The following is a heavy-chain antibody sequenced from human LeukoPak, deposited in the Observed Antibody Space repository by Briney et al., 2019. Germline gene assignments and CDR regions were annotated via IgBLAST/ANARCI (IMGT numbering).Heavy chain of an antibody. CDR3: ARELYGLGSFVDY. CDR1: GFTFSSYS. CDR2: MSSSSNFI. D-gene: IGHD3-10*01. J-gene: IGHJ4*02. V-gene: IGHV3-21*01. Sequence: GGSLRLSCAASGFTFSSYSMNWVRQAPGKGLEWVSFMSSSSNFIYYADSVKGRFTISRDNAKNSLYLQMNSLRAEDTAVYYCARELYGLGSFVDYWGQGTLVTVSS.